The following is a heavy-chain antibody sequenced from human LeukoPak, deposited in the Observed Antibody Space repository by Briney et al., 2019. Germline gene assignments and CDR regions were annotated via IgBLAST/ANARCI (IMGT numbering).Heavy chain of an antibody. CDR2: ISYDGSNK. J-gene: IGHJ4*02. Sequence: PGGSLRLSCAASGFTFSSYAMSWVRQAPGKGLEWVAVISYDGSNKYYADSVKGRFTISRDNSNNTLYLQMNSLGAEDTAVYYCAKEASGWSYGDYWGQGTLVMVSS. CDR3: AKEASGWSYGDY. CDR1: GFTFSSYA. V-gene: IGHV3-30-3*01. D-gene: IGHD6-19*01.